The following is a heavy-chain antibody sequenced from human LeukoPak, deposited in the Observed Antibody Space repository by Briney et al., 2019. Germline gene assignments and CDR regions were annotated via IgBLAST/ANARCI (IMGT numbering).Heavy chain of an antibody. J-gene: IGHJ4*02. Sequence: GGSLRLSCAASGFTFSSYWMSWVRQAPGKGLEWVANIKQDGSEKYYVDSVKGRFTISRDNAKNSLYLQMNSLRAEDTAVYYCAREGGYDILTGYPTYFDYWGQGTLVTVSS. V-gene: IGHV3-7*01. D-gene: IGHD3-9*01. CDR1: GFTFSSYW. CDR2: IKQDGSEK. CDR3: AREGGYDILTGYPTYFDY.